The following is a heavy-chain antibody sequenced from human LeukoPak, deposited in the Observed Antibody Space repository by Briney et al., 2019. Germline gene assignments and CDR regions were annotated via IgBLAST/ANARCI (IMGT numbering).Heavy chain of an antibody. CDR2: IRSGSTYI. J-gene: IGHJ4*02. CDR1: GFTFSTYS. Sequence: PGRSLRLSCAASGFTFSTYSMHWVRQAPGKGLEWVSSIRSGSTYINYADSEKGRFTISRDDAKNSLYLQMNSLRAEDTAVYYCARDGIFDYWGQGTLVTVSS. V-gene: IGHV3-21*01. CDR3: ARDGIFDY.